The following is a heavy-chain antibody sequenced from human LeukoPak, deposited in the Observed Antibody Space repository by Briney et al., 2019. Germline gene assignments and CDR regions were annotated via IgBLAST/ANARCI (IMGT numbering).Heavy chain of an antibody. CDR3: ARQGYTNNLGGYFGDKDDGFDL. J-gene: IGHJ3*01. CDR2: IIPIFGTP. V-gene: IGHV1-69*13. Sequence: ASVKVSCKASGGTFKNYAISWVRQAPGQGLEWMGRIIPIFGTPDYAQKFQGRVTITADESTSTAYMELSRLRFEDTAVYYCARQGYTNNLGGYFGDKDDGFDLWGQGTMVTVSS. D-gene: IGHD3-9*01. CDR1: GGTFKNYA.